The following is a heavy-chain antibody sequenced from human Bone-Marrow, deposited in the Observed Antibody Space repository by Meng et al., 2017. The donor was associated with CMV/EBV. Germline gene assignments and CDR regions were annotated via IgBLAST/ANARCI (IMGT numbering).Heavy chain of an antibody. CDR1: GFTFSSYS. Sequence: GESLKISCAASGFTFSSYSMNWVRQAPGKGLEWVSSISSSSSYIYYADPVKGRFTISRDNAKNSLYLQMNSLRAEDTAVYYCARAEAVVGTWRYWGQGTLVTVSS. J-gene: IGHJ4*02. V-gene: IGHV3-21*01. D-gene: IGHD5-18*01. CDR2: ISSSSSYI. CDR3: ARAEAVVGTWRY.